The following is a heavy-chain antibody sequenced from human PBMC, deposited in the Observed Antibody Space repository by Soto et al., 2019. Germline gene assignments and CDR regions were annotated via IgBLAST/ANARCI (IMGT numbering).Heavy chain of an antibody. CDR2: INPGNGNT. Sequence: EASVKVSCKASGYTFTSYGINWVRQAPGRGLEWMGWINPGNGNTKYSQQFQGRVIIDRDTSASTAYMELSSLRSEDTAVYCCARGGYFDSSNYLAYWGLGTLVTVSS. J-gene: IGHJ4*02. CDR3: ARGGYFDSSNYLAY. V-gene: IGHV1-3*01. CDR1: GYTFTSYG. D-gene: IGHD3-22*01.